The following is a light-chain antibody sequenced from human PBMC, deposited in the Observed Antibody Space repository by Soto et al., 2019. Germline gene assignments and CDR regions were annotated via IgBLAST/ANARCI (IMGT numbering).Light chain of an antibody. J-gene: IGLJ1*01. CDR2: GVS. CDR3: SSFTGPTSLDV. V-gene: IGLV2-14*03. CDR1: SSDVGAYKY. Sequence: QSALTQPASVSGSPGQSVTISCTGTSSDVGAYKYVSWYQKHPGKAPKLMIYGVSNRPSGISNRFSGSKSGNTAFLTISGLQPEAEADYYCSSFTGPTSLDVFGTGTKLTVL.